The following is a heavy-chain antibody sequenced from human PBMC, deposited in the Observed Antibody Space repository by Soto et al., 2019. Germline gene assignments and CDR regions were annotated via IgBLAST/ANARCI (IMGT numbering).Heavy chain of an antibody. V-gene: IGHV3-30*18. CDR2: ISYDGSNK. CDR1: GFTFSSYG. Sequence: QVQLVESGGGVVQPGRSLRLSCAASGFTFSSYGMHWVRQAPGKGLEWVAVISYDGSNKYYADSVKGRFTISRDNSKNPVDREINGLRAGGAAGYYCAKASKGYFCGSGGGWWYYYYYGMDVWGQGTTVTVSS. J-gene: IGHJ6*02. D-gene: IGHD3-10*01. CDR3: AKASKGYFCGSGGGWWYYYYYGMDV.